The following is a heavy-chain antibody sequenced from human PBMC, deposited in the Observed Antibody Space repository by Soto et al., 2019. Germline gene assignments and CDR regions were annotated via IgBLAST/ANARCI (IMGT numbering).Heavy chain of an antibody. CDR2: IYYSGST. CDR1: GGSVSSGSYY. V-gene: IGHV4-61*01. Sequence: QVQLQESGPGLVKPSETLSLTCTVSGGSVSSGSYYWSWIRQPPGKGVEWIGNIYYSGSTNYNPSLKIRVTISVDTSKNQLSLKLRSVSAADTAVYYCARDIGYYGALDYWGQGTLVTVSS. CDR3: ARDIGYYGALDY. J-gene: IGHJ4*02. D-gene: IGHD3-10*01.